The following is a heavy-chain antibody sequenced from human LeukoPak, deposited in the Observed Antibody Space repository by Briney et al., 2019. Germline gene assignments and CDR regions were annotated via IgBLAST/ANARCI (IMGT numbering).Heavy chain of an antibody. CDR2: ISSSSSYI. CDR3: ALNHDFMDV. Sequence: PGGSLRLSCAASGFTFSSYSMNWVRQAPGKGLEWVSSISSSSSYIYYADSVKGRFTISRDNAKNSLYPQMNSLRAEDTAVYYCALNHDFMDVWGKGTTVTVSS. J-gene: IGHJ6*03. D-gene: IGHD1-14*01. V-gene: IGHV3-21*01. CDR1: GFTFSSYS.